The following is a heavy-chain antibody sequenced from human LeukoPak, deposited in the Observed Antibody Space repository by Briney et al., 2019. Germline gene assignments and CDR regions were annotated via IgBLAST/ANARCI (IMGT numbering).Heavy chain of an antibody. Sequence: GGSLRLSCAASGFTFTSYSMNWVRQAPGKGLEWVSYISSSSTTIYHADSVKGRFTISRDNAKNSLYLQMNSLRAEDTAVYYCARGERYCAGDCYDYWGQGTLVTVSS. D-gene: IGHD2-8*02. CDR2: ISSSSTTI. V-gene: IGHV3-48*04. CDR1: GFTFTSYS. J-gene: IGHJ4*02. CDR3: ARGERYCAGDCYDY.